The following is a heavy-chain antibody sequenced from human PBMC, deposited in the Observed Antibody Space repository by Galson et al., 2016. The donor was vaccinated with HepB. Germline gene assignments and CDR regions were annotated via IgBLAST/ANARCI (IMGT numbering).Heavy chain of an antibody. CDR1: GLSLTTGGIS. V-gene: IGHV2-70*11. Sequence: PALVKPTQTLTLTCTFSGLSLTTGGISVSWIRQPPGKALEWLARIDWDDDKYYRTSLKTRLTISRDTSKNQVFLTMTNMDPVDTATYYCATYAIFGGEGYFDYWGQGNLVTVSS. D-gene: IGHD3-3*01. J-gene: IGHJ4*02. CDR2: IDWDDDK. CDR3: ATYAIFGGEGYFDY.